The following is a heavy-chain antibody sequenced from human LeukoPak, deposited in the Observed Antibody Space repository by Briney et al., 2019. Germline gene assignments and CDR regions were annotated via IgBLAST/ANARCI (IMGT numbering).Heavy chain of an antibody. CDR2: MNPNSGNT. Sequence: VASVKVSCKASGYTFTSYDINWVRQATGQGLEWMGWMNPNSGNTGYAQKFQGRVTMIRNTSISTAYMELSSLRSEDTAVYYCARDPANYYDSSGYDLNWFDPWGQGTLVTVSS. CDR3: ARDPANYYDSSGYDLNWFDP. V-gene: IGHV1-8*01. CDR1: GYTFTSYD. J-gene: IGHJ5*02. D-gene: IGHD3-22*01.